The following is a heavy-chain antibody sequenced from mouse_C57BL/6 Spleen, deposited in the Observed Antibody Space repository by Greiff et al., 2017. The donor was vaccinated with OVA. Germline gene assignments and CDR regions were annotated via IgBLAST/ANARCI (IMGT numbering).Heavy chain of an antibody. Sequence: VKLQESGAELVRPGASVKLSCKASGYTFTDYYINWVKQRPGQGLEWIARIYPGSGNTYYNEKFKGKATLTAEKSSSTAYMQLSSLTSEDSAVYFCARRGGSRYYYAMDYWGQGTSVTVSS. CDR1: GYTFTDYY. CDR3: ARRGGSRYYYAMDY. CDR2: IYPGSGNT. J-gene: IGHJ4*01. D-gene: IGHD1-1*01. V-gene: IGHV1-76*01.